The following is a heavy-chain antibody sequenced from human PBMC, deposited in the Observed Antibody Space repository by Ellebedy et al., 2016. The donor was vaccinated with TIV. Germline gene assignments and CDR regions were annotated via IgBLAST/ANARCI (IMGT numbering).Heavy chain of an antibody. D-gene: IGHD2-21*01. CDR2: ISSGSNYI. Sequence: GESLKISCAASGFTFSSYSMNWVRQAPGKGLEWVSSISSGSNYIYYADSVKGRFTISRDNAKNSLYLQMNSLRAEDTAVYYCARCVVAHAAFDIWGQGTMVTVSS. CDR1: GFTFSSYS. CDR3: ARCVVAHAAFDI. J-gene: IGHJ3*02. V-gene: IGHV3-21*01.